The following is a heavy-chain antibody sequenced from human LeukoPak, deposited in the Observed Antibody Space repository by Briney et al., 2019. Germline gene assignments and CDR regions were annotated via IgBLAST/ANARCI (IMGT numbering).Heavy chain of an antibody. V-gene: IGHV3-66*01. CDR2: IDSVGNT. CDR1: GFTFSSYA. J-gene: IGHJ2*01. CDR3: ARGNWYFDL. Sequence: GGSLRLSCAASGFTFSSYAMSWVRQAPGKGLEWVSLIDSVGNTYYADSVKGRFTISRDNSKNTLYLQMNTLRVEDTAVFSCARGNWYFDLWGRGTLVTVSS.